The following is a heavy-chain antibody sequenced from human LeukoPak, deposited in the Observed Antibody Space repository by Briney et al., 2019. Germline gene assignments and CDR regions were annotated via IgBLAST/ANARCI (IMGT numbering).Heavy chain of an antibody. CDR1: GFTFGDYG. CDR2: INWNGGST. D-gene: IGHD6-13*01. J-gene: IGHJ6*04. Sequence: GGSLRLSCAASGFTFGDYGMSWVRQAPGKGLEWVSGINWNGGSTGYADSVKGRFTISRDNAKNSLYLQMNSLRAEDTALYYCARDFPGYSSSFDVWGKGTTVTVSS. V-gene: IGHV3-20*04. CDR3: ARDFPGYSSSFDV.